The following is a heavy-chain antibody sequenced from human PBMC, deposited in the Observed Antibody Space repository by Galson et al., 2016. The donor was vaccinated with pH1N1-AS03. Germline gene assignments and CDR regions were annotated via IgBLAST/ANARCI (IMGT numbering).Heavy chain of an antibody. CDR2: IYPADSST. Sequence: QSGAEVTKPGESLKISCKVSGSTFSNHWIGWVRQMPGKGLEWMGIIYPADSSTTYSPSFQGQVTISADQSISTASLQWSSLRASDTAMYFCARQQDGRGSGLEWLFWYGMDVWGQGTTVIVSS. CDR1: GSTFSNHW. CDR3: ARQQDGRGSGLEWLFWYGMDV. D-gene: IGHD3-3*01. J-gene: IGHJ6*02. V-gene: IGHV5-51*01.